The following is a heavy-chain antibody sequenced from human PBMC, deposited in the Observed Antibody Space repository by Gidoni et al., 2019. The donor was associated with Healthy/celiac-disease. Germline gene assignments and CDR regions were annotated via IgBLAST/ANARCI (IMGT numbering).Heavy chain of an antibody. V-gene: IGHV3-23*01. CDR1: GFPFSRYA. CDR2: ISGSGGST. Sequence: EVQLLESGGGLVQPGGSLRLSCAASGFPFSRYAMSWVRQAPGKGLEWVSAISGSGGSTYYADSVKGRFTISRDNSKNTLYLQMNSLRAEDTAVYYCAKEAVGDIVVVPAAMFDYWGQGTLVTVSS. D-gene: IGHD2-2*01. J-gene: IGHJ4*02. CDR3: AKEAVGDIVVVPAAMFDY.